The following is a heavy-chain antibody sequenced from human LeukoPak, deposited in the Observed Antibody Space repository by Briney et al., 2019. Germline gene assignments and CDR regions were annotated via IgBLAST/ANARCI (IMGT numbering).Heavy chain of an antibody. J-gene: IGHJ4*02. CDR2: ISGSGGST. V-gene: IGHV3-23*01. Sequence: GGSLRLSCAASGFTFSSYAMSWVRQAPGKGLEWVSAISGSGGSTYYADSVKGRFTISRDNSKNTLYLQMNSLRAEDTAVYYCAKDVGYGSSWYRIYYFDYWGQGTLVTVSS. CDR3: AKDVGYGSSWYRIYYFDY. CDR1: GFTFSSYA. D-gene: IGHD6-13*01.